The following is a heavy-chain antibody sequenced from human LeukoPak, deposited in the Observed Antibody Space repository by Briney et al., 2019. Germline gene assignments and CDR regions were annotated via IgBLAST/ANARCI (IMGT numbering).Heavy chain of an antibody. CDR3: VKERGPFDAFDI. J-gene: IGHJ3*02. Sequence: PGGSLRLSCAAPGFTFSTYGMHWVRQAQGKGLEWGEVIWSDGNNKFYADSVKGRFTFSRDNSRNTLSLQMNSLRAEDTAVYYCVKERGPFDAFDIWGQGTMVTVSS. V-gene: IGHV3-33*06. CDR2: IWSDGNNK. CDR1: GFTFSTYG.